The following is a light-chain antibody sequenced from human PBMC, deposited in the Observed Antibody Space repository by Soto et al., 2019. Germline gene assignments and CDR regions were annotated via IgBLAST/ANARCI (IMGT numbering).Light chain of an antibody. V-gene: IGKV3-15*01. Sequence: EIVMTQSPATLSVSPGERATLSCRASQSVSGNLAWYQQKPGQLPRLRIYGASTRATGIPARCSGSGSGTAFTLTISSLQSEDFEVYYCQQYNNWTLTFGGGTKVESK. J-gene: IGKJ4*01. CDR3: QQYNNWTLT. CDR2: GAS. CDR1: QSVSGN.